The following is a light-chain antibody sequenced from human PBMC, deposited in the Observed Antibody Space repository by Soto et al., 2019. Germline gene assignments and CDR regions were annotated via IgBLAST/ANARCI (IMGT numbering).Light chain of an antibody. Sequence: QLVLTQSSSASASLGSSVKLTCTLSSGHSSYIIAWHQQQPGKAPRYLMKLEGSGNYNRGSGVPDRFSGSSSGADRYLTISNLQFEDEADYYCETWDSNTHVFGTGTKLTVL. CDR2: LEGSGNY. CDR3: ETWDSNTHV. CDR1: SGHSSYI. V-gene: IGLV4-60*02. J-gene: IGLJ1*01.